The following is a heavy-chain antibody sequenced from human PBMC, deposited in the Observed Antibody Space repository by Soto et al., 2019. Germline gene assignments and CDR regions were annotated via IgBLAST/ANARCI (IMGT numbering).Heavy chain of an antibody. CDR1: GFTFSSYS. J-gene: IGHJ4*02. Sequence: GGSLSLSCAASGFTFSSYSMNWVRQAPWKGLEWVSSISSSSSYIYYADSVKGRFTISRDNAKNSLYLQMNSLRAEDTAVYYCGRIRDYCSGGSCNKFDFWGKGTLVTVST. CDR3: GRIRDYCSGGSCNKFDF. V-gene: IGHV3-21*01. D-gene: IGHD2-15*01. CDR2: ISSSSSYI.